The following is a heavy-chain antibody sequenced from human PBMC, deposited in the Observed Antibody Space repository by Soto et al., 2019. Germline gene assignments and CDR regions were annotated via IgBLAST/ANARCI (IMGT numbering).Heavy chain of an antibody. CDR1: GYTFTGYY. V-gene: IGHV1-2*04. D-gene: IGHD4-17*01. Sequence: ASVKVSCKASGYTFTGYYMHWVRQAPGQGLGWMGWINPNSGGTNYAQKFQGWVTMTRDTSISTAYMELSRLRSDDTAVYYCARGPRVTTRGDAFDIWGQGTMVTVSS. CDR3: ARGPRVTTRGDAFDI. CDR2: INPNSGGT. J-gene: IGHJ3*02.